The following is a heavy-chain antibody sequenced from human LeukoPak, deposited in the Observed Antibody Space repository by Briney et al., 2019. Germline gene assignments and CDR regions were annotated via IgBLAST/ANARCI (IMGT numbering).Heavy chain of an antibody. J-gene: IGHJ4*02. CDR1: EFSVGSNY. D-gene: IGHD3-10*01. CDR2: ISSSSSYI. V-gene: IGHV3-21*01. CDR3: AKTMVRGETSRPFDY. Sequence: PGGSLRLSCAASEFSVGSNYMTWVRQAPGKGLEWVSSISSSSSYIYYADSLKGRFTISRDNAKNSLYLQMNSLRAEDTAVYYCAKTMVRGETSRPFDYWGQGTLVTVSS.